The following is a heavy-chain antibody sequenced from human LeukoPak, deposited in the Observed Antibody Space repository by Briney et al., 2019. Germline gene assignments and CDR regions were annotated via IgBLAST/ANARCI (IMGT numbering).Heavy chain of an antibody. Sequence: PGGSLRLSCAASGFTVSSNYMSWVRQAPGKGLEWVSVIYSGGSTYYADSVKGRFTISRDNSKNTLYLQMNGLRAEDTAVYYCARGDDYGGNSGVFDYWGQGTLVTVSS. CDR3: ARGDDYGGNSGVFDY. CDR2: IYSGGST. V-gene: IGHV3-53*01. J-gene: IGHJ4*02. D-gene: IGHD4-23*01. CDR1: GFTVSSNY.